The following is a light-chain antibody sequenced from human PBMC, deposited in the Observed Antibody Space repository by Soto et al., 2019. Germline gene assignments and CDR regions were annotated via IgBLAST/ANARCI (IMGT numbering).Light chain of an antibody. Sequence: EIVLTQSPGTLSLSPGEGAALSCRASQSVSDYLAWYQQKPGQVPIRLLYAASRRAAGIPARFSGRGSGTDFTLVISSLETEDCAVYYCQQRYNWPWTFGQGTRVEI. CDR1: QSVSDY. CDR2: AAS. J-gene: IGKJ1*01. CDR3: QQRYNWPWT. V-gene: IGKV3-11*01.